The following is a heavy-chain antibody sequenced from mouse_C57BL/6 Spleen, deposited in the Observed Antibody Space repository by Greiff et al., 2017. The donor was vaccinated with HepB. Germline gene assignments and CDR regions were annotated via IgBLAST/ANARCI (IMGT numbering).Heavy chain of an antibody. CDR3: ASGGTGYAMDY. D-gene: IGHD3-3*01. J-gene: IGHJ4*01. Sequence: VQLQQSGPELVKPGASVKISCKASGYTFTDYYMNWVKQSHGKSLEWIGDINPNNGGTSYNQKFKGKATLTVDKSSSTAYMDLRSLTSEDSAVYYGASGGTGYAMDYWGQGTSVTVSS. CDR2: INPNNGGT. CDR1: GYTFTDYY. V-gene: IGHV1-26*01.